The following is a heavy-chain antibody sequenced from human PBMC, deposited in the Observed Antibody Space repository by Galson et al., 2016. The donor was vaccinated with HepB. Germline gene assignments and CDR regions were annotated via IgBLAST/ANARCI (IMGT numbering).Heavy chain of an antibody. J-gene: IGHJ6*02. CDR2: AYYRSKWHS. CDR3: ARAATAVRSGWRTLAPRFYYTGMDV. CDR1: GDSVSSTNVA. Sequence: CAISGDSVSSTNVAWNWIRQSPSGGLEWLGGAYYRSKWHSDYAASVKSRITINPDTSKNQFSLQLNSVTPEDTAVYYCARAATAVRSGWRTLAPRFYYTGMDVWGQGTTVTVSS. V-gene: IGHV6-1*01. D-gene: IGHD6-19*01.